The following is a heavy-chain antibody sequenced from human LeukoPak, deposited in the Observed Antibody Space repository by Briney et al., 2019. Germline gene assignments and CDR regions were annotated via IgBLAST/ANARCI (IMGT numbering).Heavy chain of an antibody. CDR3: ARLPGRSSTSLNYYYGMDV. CDR1: GGSISSYY. CDR2: IYYSGST. D-gene: IGHD2-2*01. J-gene: IGHJ6*02. Sequence: KSSETLSLTCTVSGGSISSYYWSWIRQPPGKGLEWIGYIYYSGSTNYNPSLKSRVTISVDTSKNQFSLKLSSVTAADTAVYYCARLPGRSSTSLNYYYGMDVWGQGTTVTVSS. V-gene: IGHV4-59*08.